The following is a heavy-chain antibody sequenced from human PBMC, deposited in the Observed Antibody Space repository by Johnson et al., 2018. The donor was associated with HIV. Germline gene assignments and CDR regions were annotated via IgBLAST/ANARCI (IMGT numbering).Heavy chain of an antibody. D-gene: IGHD3-10*01. J-gene: IGHJ3*02. Sequence: QVQLVESGGGLVQPGRSLRLSCAASGFTFSDYYMSWIRQAPGKGLEWVSYISSRGGTYYADSVKGRFTISRDDSQNTLYLQMNSLRAEDTAVYYCARSLGVGAFDIWGQGTMVTVSS. CDR1: GFTFSDYY. V-gene: IGHV3-11*01. CDR2: ISSRGGT. CDR3: ARSLGVGAFDI.